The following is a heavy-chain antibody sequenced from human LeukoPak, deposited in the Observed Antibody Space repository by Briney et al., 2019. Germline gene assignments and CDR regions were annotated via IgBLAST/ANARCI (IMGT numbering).Heavy chain of an antibody. J-gene: IGHJ4*02. Sequence: PGGSLRLSCTESRFTFNRHGMHWVRQAPGKGLEWVAFIRYDGYSKYYADSVQGRFTISRDSSKNSLSLQMNSLRPDDTAVYYCARDGPTTKFDYWGQGTLVTV. V-gene: IGHV3-30*02. D-gene: IGHD1-1*01. CDR3: ARDGPTTKFDY. CDR2: IRYDGYSK. CDR1: RFTFNRHG.